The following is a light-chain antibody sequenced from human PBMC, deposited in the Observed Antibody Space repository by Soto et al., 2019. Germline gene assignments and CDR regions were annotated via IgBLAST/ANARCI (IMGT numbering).Light chain of an antibody. Sequence: QSALTQPHSVSGSPGQSVTISCTGTSSDVGGYKYVSWYQHHPGKAPKLIIYDVTERPSGVPDRFSGSRSGNTASLTISGLQAEDEADYYCCSYTGSYSYVFGIGTKLTVL. J-gene: IGLJ1*01. CDR3: CSYTGSYSYV. CDR2: DVT. CDR1: SSDVGGYKY. V-gene: IGLV2-11*01.